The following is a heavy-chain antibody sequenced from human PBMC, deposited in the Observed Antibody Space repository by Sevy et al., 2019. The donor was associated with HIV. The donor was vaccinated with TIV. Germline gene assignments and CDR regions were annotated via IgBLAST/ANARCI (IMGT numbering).Heavy chain of an antibody. D-gene: IGHD3-3*01. J-gene: IGHJ5*02. CDR3: ARDPGYDFWSGRSWFDP. CDR2: ISYDGSNK. Sequence: GGSLRLSCAASGFTFSSYAMHWVGQAPGKGLEWVAVISYDGSNKYYADSVKGRFTISRDNSKNTLYLQMSSLRAEDTAVYYCARDPGYDFWSGRSWFDPWGQGTLVTVSS. V-gene: IGHV3-30-3*01. CDR1: GFTFSSYA.